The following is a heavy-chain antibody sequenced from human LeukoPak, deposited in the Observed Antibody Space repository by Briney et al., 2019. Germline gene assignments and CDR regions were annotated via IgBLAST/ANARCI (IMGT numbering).Heavy chain of an antibody. CDR2: IYHDGST. D-gene: IGHD3-16*01. J-gene: IGHJ4*02. Sequence: KPSETLSLTCTVSGGSITITNYYWGWIRQPPGKGLEWVGNIYHDGSTYYNPSLKSRVTISIDTSKNQFSLKLSSVTAADTAVYYCARVGSGGPKTFDYWGQGTLVTVSS. CDR1: GGSITITNYY. CDR3: ARVGSGGPKTFDY. V-gene: IGHV4-39*07.